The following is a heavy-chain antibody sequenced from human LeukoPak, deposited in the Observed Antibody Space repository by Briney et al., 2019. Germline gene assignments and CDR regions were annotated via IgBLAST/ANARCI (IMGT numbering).Heavy chain of an antibody. D-gene: IGHD6-13*01. J-gene: IGHJ2*01. Sequence: GGSLRLSCAASGFTFSNYFMRWVRQAPGKGLEWVAFIRYDGSNKYYADSVKGRFTISRDNSKNTLYLQMNSLRAEDTAVYYCAKDGTSSSWYFIGGTREHWYFDLWGRGTLVTVSS. V-gene: IGHV3-30*02. CDR1: GFTFSNYF. CDR3: AKDGTSSSWYFIGGTREHWYFDL. CDR2: IRYDGSNK.